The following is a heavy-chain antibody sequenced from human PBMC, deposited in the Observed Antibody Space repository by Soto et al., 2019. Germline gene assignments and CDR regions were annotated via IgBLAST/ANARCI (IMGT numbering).Heavy chain of an antibody. CDR1: GFTFSSYA. V-gene: IGHV3-30-3*01. CDR2: ISYDGSNK. Sequence: QVQLVESGGGVVQPGRSLRLSCEASGFTFSSYAMHWVRQAPGKGLEWVAVISYDGSNKYYADSVKGRFTISRDNSKNTLYLQMNSLRAEDTAVYYCARGLNTIAAAATGYWGQGTLVTVSS. CDR3: ARGLNTIAAAATGY. D-gene: IGHD6-13*01. J-gene: IGHJ4*02.